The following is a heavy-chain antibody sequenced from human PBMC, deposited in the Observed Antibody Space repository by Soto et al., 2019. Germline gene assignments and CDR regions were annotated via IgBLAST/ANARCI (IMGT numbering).Heavy chain of an antibody. J-gene: IGHJ4*02. Sequence: GGSPRLSCSASGFTFSSYAMHWVRQAPGKGLEYVSAISSNGGSTYYADSVKGRFTISRDNSKNTLYLQMSSLRAEDTAVYYCVAGRDYHDSSGYYSPFDYWGQGTLVTVSS. V-gene: IGHV3-64D*08. D-gene: IGHD3-22*01. CDR1: GFTFSSYA. CDR3: VAGRDYHDSSGYYSPFDY. CDR2: ISSNGGST.